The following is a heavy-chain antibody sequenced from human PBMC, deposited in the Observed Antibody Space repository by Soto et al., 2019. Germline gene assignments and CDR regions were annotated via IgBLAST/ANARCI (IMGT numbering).Heavy chain of an antibody. D-gene: IGHD1-7*01. J-gene: IGHJ5*02. V-gene: IGHV4-59*08. CDR3: ARQELYRNWFDP. CDR1: GGSISSYY. Sequence: QVQLQESGPGLVKPSETLSLTCTVSGGSISSYYWSWIRQPPGKGLEWIGYIYYSGSTNYNPSLKSPVTISVDTYKNHFSLKLSSVTAADTAVYYCARQELYRNWFDPWGQGTLVTVSS. CDR2: IYYSGST.